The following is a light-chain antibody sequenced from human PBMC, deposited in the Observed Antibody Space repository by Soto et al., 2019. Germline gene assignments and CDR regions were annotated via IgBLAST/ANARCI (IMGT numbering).Light chain of an antibody. J-gene: IGKJ4*01. V-gene: IGKV3-15*01. Sequence: EIVLTQSPATLSVSPGERATLSCRASQSVGSNFAWYQQKPGQAPRLLIFASSTRATGVPARFSGSGSGTEFTRTISRLQSEDFAVYYCQTYRDWPLTFGGGAKVELE. CDR2: ASS. CDR3: QTYRDWPLT. CDR1: QSVGSN.